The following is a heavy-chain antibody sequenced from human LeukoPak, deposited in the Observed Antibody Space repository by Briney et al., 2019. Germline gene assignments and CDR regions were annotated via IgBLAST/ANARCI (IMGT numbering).Heavy chain of an antibody. CDR1: GFTFSDYY. V-gene: IGHV3-11*04. J-gene: IGHJ4*02. Sequence: GGSLRLSCAASGFTFSDYYMSWIRQAPGKGLEWVSYISSSGSTIYYADSVKGRFTISRDNAESSVYLQMNSLRAEDTAVYYCARGDYFDSSGTFDYWGQGTLVTVSS. CDR2: ISSSGSTI. CDR3: ARGDYFDSSGTFDY. D-gene: IGHD3-22*01.